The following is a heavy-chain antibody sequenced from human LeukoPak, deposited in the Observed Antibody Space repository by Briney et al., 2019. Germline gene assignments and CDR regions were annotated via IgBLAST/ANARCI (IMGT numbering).Heavy chain of an antibody. Sequence: SVKVSCKASGGTFSSYAISWVRPAPGQGLEWMGRIIPILGIANYAQKFQGRVTITADKSTSTAYMELSSLRSEDTAVYYCARANSSGYWIVVDAFDIWGQGTMVTVSS. CDR1: GGTFSSYA. J-gene: IGHJ3*02. CDR3: ARANSSGYWIVVDAFDI. V-gene: IGHV1-69*04. CDR2: IIPILGIA. D-gene: IGHD3-22*01.